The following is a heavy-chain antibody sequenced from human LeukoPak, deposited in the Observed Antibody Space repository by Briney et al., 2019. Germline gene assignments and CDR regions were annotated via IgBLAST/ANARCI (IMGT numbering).Heavy chain of an antibody. V-gene: IGHV4-39*01. CDR2: IYDSGNT. D-gene: IGHD6-13*01. Sequence: EPSETLSLTCTVSGGSISSNSSYWAWIRQPPGKGLEWIGSIYDSGNTYFNPSLKSRVTISVDTSRNQFSLNLSSVTAADTAVYFCAKHSGYSSSWLGYWGQGTLVTVSS. CDR3: AKHSGYSSSWLGY. CDR1: GGSISSNSSY. J-gene: IGHJ4*02.